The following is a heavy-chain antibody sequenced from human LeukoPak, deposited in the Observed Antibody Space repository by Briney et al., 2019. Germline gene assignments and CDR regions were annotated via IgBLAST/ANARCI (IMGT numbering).Heavy chain of an antibody. CDR1: GFTFSSYA. V-gene: IGHV3-23*01. CDR3: AKDSSTYDSSGQRGYYFDY. Sequence: GGSLRLSCAASGFTFSSYAMSWVRQAPGKGLEWVSAISGSGGSTYYADSVKGRFTISRDNSKNTLYLQMNSLRAEDTAVYYCAKDSSTYDSSGQRGYYFDYWGQGTLVTVSS. J-gene: IGHJ4*02. D-gene: IGHD3-22*01. CDR2: ISGSGGST.